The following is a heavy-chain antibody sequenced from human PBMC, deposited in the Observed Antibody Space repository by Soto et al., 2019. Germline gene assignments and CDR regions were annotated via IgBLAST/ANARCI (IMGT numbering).Heavy chain of an antibody. CDR2: INHSGST. D-gene: IGHD3-22*01. CDR1: DGSMNSDSSY. CDR3: ARLGGYVSVGYYYLWDS. J-gene: IGHJ4*02. Sequence: LSLTCRVSDGSMNSDSSYWGWIRQPPGKGLEWIGAINHSGSTYHNLSLKGRVTMSVDASRNQFSLKLTSMTAADTAVYYCARLGGYVSVGYYYLWDSWGQGTLVTVSS. V-gene: IGHV4-39*01.